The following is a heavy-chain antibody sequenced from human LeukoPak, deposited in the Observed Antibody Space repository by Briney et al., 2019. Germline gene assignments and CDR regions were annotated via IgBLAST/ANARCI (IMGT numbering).Heavy chain of an antibody. Sequence: ASVTVSCKASGYTFTSYGISWVRQAPGQGLEWVGWISAYNGNTNYAQKLQGRVTVTTDTSTSTAYMELRSLRSDDTAVYYCARGHSITGTTSWFDPWGQGTLVTVSS. CDR3: ARGHSITGTTSWFDP. D-gene: IGHD1-20*01. J-gene: IGHJ5*02. CDR1: GYTFTSYG. V-gene: IGHV1-18*01. CDR2: ISAYNGNT.